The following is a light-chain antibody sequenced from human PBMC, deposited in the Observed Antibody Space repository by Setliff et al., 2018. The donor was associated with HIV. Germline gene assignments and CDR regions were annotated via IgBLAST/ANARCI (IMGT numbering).Light chain of an antibody. V-gene: IGLV2-14*01. J-gene: IGLJ2*01. CDR2: EVS. CDR1: SSDVGGYNY. CDR3: SSYASSGTLVV. Sequence: QSVLTQPASVSGSPGQSITISCTGTSSDVGGYNYVSWYQQHPGKAPKLMIYEVSNRPPGVSNRFSGSKSGNTASLTISGLQAEDEADYYCSSYASSGTLVVFGGGTQLTVL.